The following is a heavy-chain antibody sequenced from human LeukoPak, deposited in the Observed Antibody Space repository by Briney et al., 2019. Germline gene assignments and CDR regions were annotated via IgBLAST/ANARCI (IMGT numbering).Heavy chain of an antibody. CDR3: ARGGQLNIVVVPAAKRGFDY. CDR1: GFTFTTYS. J-gene: IGHJ4*02. D-gene: IGHD2-2*01. CDR2: ISSGSSAI. Sequence: GGSLRLSCAVSGFTFTTYSMTWVRQAPGKGLEWVSIISSGSSAIFSADALKGRFTISRDDAKNLLYLDMNSLRAEDTAVYYCARGGQLNIVVVPAAKRGFDYWGQGTLVTVFS. V-gene: IGHV3-21*01.